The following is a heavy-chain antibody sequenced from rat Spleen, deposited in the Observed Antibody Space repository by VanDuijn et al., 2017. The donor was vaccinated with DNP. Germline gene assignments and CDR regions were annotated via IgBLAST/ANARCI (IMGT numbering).Heavy chain of an antibody. Sequence: EVQLVESGGGLVQPGRSLKLSCAASGFTFSDYNMAWVRQAPKKGLEWVATISYDGSGTYYRDSVKCRFTISRDNAKSTLYLHMSKLGSEDTAIYYCARMGYYGYKNYWGQGVMVTVSS. D-gene: IGHD1-9*01. J-gene: IGHJ2*01. CDR3: ARMGYYGYKNY. CDR1: GFTFSDYN. V-gene: IGHV5-7*01. CDR2: ISYDGSGT.